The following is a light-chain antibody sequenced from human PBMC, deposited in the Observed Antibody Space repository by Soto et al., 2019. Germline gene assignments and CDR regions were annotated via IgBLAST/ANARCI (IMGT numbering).Light chain of an antibody. CDR2: AAS. Sequence: DIQMTQSPSSLSASVGDRVTITCRASQSIGTYLNWYLQKPGKAPQLLIHAASSLQTGVPSRFSGSGSGTEFTLTISSLQPEDFATYYCQQSYSTPYTFGQGTKLEIK. CDR3: QQSYSTPYT. V-gene: IGKV1-39*01. J-gene: IGKJ2*01. CDR1: QSIGTY.